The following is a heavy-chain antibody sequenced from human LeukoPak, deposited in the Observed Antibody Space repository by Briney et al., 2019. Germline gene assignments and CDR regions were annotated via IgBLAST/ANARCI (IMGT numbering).Heavy chain of an antibody. D-gene: IGHD3-16*01. CDR1: GGSISSYY. J-gene: IGHJ3*02. CDR2: IYYSGST. Sequence: SETLSLTCTVSGGSISSYYWSWIRQPPGKGLEWIGYIYYSGSTNYNPSLKSRVTISVDTSKNQFSLKLSSVTAADTAVCYCARTLMSFDIWGQGTMVTVSS. V-gene: IGHV4-59*01. CDR3: ARTLMSFDI.